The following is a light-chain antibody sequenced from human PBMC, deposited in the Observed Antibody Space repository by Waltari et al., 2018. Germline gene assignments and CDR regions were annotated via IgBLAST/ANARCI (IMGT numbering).Light chain of an antibody. CDR2: AAS. V-gene: IGKV1-9*01. CDR3: QQLNSYPREFT. Sequence: IQLTQSPSSLSASVGDRVTITCRASQALSTYLALYQQKPGKAPKLLIYAASTLQSGVPSRFSGSGSGTDFTLTISSLQPEDFATYYCQQLNSYPREFTFGPGTKVDIK. CDR1: QALSTY. J-gene: IGKJ3*01.